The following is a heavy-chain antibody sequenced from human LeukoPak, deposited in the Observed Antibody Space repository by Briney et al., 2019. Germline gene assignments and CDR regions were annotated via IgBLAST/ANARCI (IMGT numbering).Heavy chain of an antibody. Sequence: TVKVSCKASGFTFSRTAIQWVRQARGQGLEWIGWIVVGGGNTNYVQRSQDRVTITRDMSTNTAYMELSSLTSEDTAVYYCAAEICGGNTDCCTFDFWGPGTPVTVSS. D-gene: IGHD4-23*01. J-gene: IGHJ3*01. CDR1: GFTFSRTA. CDR2: IVVGGGNT. CDR3: AAEICGGNTDCCTFDF. V-gene: IGHV1-58*02.